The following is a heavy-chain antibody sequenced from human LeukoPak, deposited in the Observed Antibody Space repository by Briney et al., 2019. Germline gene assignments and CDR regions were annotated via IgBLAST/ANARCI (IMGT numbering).Heavy chain of an antibody. V-gene: IGHV3-33*01. CDR3: ARPRAGGITSVWGAFDI. CDR1: GFTFSSYG. D-gene: IGHD3-16*01. CDR2: IWYDGSNK. Sequence: GGSLRLSCAASGFTFSSYGMHWVRQAPGKGLEWVAVIWYDGSNKYYADSVKGRFTISRDNSKNTLYLQMNSLRAEDTAVYYCARPRAGGITSVWGAFDIWGQGTMVTVSS. J-gene: IGHJ3*02.